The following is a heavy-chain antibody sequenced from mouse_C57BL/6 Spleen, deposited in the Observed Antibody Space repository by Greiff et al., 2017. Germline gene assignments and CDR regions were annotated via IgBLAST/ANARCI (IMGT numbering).Heavy chain of an antibody. V-gene: IGHV1-53*01. J-gene: IGHJ2*01. Sequence: QVQLQQPGTELVKPGASVKLSCKASGYTFTSYWMHWVKQRPGQGLEWIGNINPSSGYTKYNQKFKDKATLTADKSSSTAYMQLSSLTYEDSAVYYCANLYYDYDVHFDYSGKGTTLTVSS. D-gene: IGHD2-4*01. CDR1: GYTFTSYW. CDR3: ANLYYDYDVHFDY. CDR2: INPSSGYT.